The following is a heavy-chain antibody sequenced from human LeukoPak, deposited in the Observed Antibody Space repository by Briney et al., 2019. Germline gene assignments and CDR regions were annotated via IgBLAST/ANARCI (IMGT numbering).Heavy chain of an antibody. CDR2: TYRGSS. CDR3: VRGQYSAFDI. Sequence: SQTLSLTCAVSGDSVSGNIVAWNWIRQSPSRGLEWLGRTYRGSSYYAPSMKSRISISPDTSKNQFSLHLNSVTPEDTAVYFCVRGQYSAFDIWGQGMLVIVSS. CDR1: GDSVSGNIVA. J-gene: IGHJ3*02. V-gene: IGHV6-1*01. D-gene: IGHD2-21*01.